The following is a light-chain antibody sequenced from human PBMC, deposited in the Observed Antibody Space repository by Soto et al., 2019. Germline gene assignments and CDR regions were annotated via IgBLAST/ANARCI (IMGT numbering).Light chain of an antibody. CDR2: NAS. CDR1: QDISNS. Sequence: DIRMTQSPSPLSASVGDRVTITCQASQDISNSLNWYQQKPGRAPNLLIYNASNLKTGVPSRFSGSGSGTDFTFTITSLQPEDIATYYCQQCDNVPPFTFGPGTKVDI. J-gene: IGKJ3*01. V-gene: IGKV1-33*01. CDR3: QQCDNVPPFT.